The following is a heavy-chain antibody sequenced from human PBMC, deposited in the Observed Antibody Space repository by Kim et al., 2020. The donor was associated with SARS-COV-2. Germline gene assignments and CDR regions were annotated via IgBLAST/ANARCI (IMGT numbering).Heavy chain of an antibody. Sequence: GGSLRLSCAASGFTFSGSAMHWVRQGSGKGLEWVGRIRSKADSYATTYAASVKGRFTISIDDSENTAYLQMNSLKTEDTAVYYCTRQVHFRFSQYGMDD. J-gene: IGHJ6*01. CDR2: IRSKADSYAT. V-gene: IGHV3-73*01. D-gene: IGHD3-3*01. CDR3: TRQVHFRFSQYGMDD. CDR1: GFTFSGSA.